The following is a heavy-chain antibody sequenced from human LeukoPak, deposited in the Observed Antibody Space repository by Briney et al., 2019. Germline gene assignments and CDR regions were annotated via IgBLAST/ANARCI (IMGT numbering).Heavy chain of an antibody. V-gene: IGHV3-23*01. CDR2: ISDSGGTT. Sequence: GGSLRLSCAASGFTFSTYAMSWVRQAPGKGREWVSTISDSGGTTYYAESVEGRFTISRDNSKNTLYLHMNSLRAEDTALHYCVKYTIYYFGMDVWGQGTTVTVSS. D-gene: IGHD3-10*01. J-gene: IGHJ6*02. CDR1: GFTFSTYA. CDR3: VKYTIYYFGMDV.